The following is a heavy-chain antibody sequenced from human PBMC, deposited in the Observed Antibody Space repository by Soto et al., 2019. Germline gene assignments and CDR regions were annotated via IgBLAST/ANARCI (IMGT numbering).Heavy chain of an antibody. CDR3: ARLRIAAPGDPGP. CDR2: IDPSDSYT. D-gene: IGHD6-13*01. CDR1: GYGFTTDW. J-gene: IGHJ5*02. V-gene: IGHV5-10-1*01. Sequence: PGESLKISCKGSGYGFTTDWISWVRQMPGKGLEWMGRIDPSDSYTSYSPSLEGHVTISADKSISTAYLQWGSLKASDTAVYYCARLRIAAPGDPGPWGQGTLVTVSS.